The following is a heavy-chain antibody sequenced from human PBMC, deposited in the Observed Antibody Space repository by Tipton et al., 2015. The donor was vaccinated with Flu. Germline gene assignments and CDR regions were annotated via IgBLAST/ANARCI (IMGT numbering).Heavy chain of an antibody. CDR1: GGSISSYY. CDR2: IYYSGST. J-gene: IGHJ6*03. Sequence: TLSLTCTVSGGSISSYYWSWIRQPPGKGLEWIGYIYYSGSTNYNPSLKSRVTMSVDTSKNQFSLKLSSVTAADTAVYYCARGAIAVAGPLGGYYYMDVWGKGTTVTVSS. V-gene: IGHV4-59*12. D-gene: IGHD6-19*01. CDR3: ARGAIAVAGPLGGYYYMDV.